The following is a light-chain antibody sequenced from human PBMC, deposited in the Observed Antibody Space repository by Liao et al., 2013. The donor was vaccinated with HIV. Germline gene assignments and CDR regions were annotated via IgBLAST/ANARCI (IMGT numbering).Light chain of an antibody. CDR2: NSN. CDR1: NIGRKT. V-gene: IGLV3-21*03. Sequence: SYVLTQPPSVSVAPGKTASITCGGNNIGRKTVHWYQQRPGQAPVLLLYNSNERPSGVPERFSATTSGTTVTLTITGVQVEDEADYYCYSARDADLRMFGGGTKLTVL. CDR3: YSARDADLRM. J-gene: IGLJ3*02.